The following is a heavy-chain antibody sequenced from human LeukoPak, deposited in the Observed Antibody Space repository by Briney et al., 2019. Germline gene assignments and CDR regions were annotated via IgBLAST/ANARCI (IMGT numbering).Heavy chain of an antibody. V-gene: IGHV4-59*11. J-gene: IGHJ4*02. Sequence: PSETLSLTCTVSGGSMTTHHWNWIRQTPGKGLEWIGYVFDSGRTKENPSLKSRVTLSADTSKNQLSLRLSSVTAADTAVYYCTTIKRGNILGYFDFWGQGTLVTVSS. CDR2: VFDSGRT. CDR1: GGSMTTHH. D-gene: IGHD5-18*01. CDR3: TTIKRGNILGYFDF.